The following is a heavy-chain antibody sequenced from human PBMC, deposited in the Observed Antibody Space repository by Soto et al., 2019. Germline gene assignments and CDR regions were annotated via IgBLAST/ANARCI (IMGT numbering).Heavy chain of an antibody. D-gene: IGHD6-19*01. CDR2: ISSSSSTI. J-gene: IGHJ4*02. V-gene: IGHV3-48*01. CDR3: ARVLEWYSSGSDY. CDR1: GFTFSSYS. Sequence: GGSLRLSCAASGFTFSSYSMNWVRQAPGKGLEWVSYISSSSSTIYYADSVKGRFTISRDNAKNSLYLQMNSLRAEDTAVYYCARVLEWYSSGSDYWGQGTLVTVSS.